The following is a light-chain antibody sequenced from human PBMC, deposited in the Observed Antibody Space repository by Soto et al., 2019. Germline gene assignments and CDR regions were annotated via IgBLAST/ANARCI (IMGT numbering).Light chain of an antibody. CDR2: GAS. CDR3: QQYNNWLRGT. V-gene: IGKV3-15*01. J-gene: IGKJ1*01. Sequence: EVVMTQSPATLSVSPGERATLSCGASQSVSNNLAWYQQKPGQAPRLLLYGASTRATGVPARFSGSGSGTEFTLTISSLQSEDVAVYFCQQYNNWLRGTFGQGTKVEIK. CDR1: QSVSNN.